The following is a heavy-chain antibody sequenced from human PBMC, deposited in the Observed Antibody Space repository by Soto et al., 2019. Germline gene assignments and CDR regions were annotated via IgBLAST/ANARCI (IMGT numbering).Heavy chain of an antibody. CDR3: AREGLLPEFGWFDP. D-gene: IGHD2-15*01. CDR2: IYYSGST. V-gene: IGHV4-31*03. CDR1: GGSISSGGYY. Sequence: QVQLQESGPGLAKPSQTLSLTCTVSGGSISSGGYYWSWIRQHPGKGLEWIGYIYYSGSTYYNPSLKSRVTISVDTSKNQFSLKLSSVTAADTAVYYCAREGLLPEFGWFDPWGQGTLVTVSS. J-gene: IGHJ5*02.